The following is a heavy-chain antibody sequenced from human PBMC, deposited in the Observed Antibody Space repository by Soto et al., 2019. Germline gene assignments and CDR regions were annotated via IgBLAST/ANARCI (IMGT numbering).Heavy chain of an antibody. D-gene: IGHD3-3*01. V-gene: IGHV3-30*18. CDR2: ISYDGSNK. CDR1: GFTFSSYG. Sequence: GGSLRLSCAASGFTFSSYGMHWVRQAPGKGLEWVAVISYDGSNKYYADSVKGRFTISRDNSKNTLYLQMNSLRAEDTAVYYCAKDLDLEWLFGDIDYYYGMDVWGQGTTVTVSS. CDR3: AKDLDLEWLFGDIDYYYGMDV. J-gene: IGHJ6*02.